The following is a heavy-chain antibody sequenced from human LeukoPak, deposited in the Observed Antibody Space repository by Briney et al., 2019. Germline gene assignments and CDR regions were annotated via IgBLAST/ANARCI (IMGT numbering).Heavy chain of an antibody. J-gene: IGHJ6*03. CDR1: GFTFSSYS. V-gene: IGHV3-21*01. Sequence: PGGSLRLSCAASGFTFSSYSMDWVRQAPGKGLEWVSSISSSSSYIYYADSVKGRFTISRDNAKNSLYLQMNSLRAEDTAVYYCARDGRMVYAINRYYYYMDVWGKGTTVTVSS. CDR3: ARDGRMVYAINRYYYYMDV. D-gene: IGHD2-8*01. CDR2: ISSSSSYI.